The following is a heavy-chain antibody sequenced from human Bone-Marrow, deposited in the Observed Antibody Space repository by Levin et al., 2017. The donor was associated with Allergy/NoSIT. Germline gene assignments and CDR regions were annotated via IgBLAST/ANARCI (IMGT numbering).Heavy chain of an antibody. V-gene: IGHV3-7*01. J-gene: IGHJ6*02. D-gene: IGHD5-12*01. CDR2: IKEDGSQS. CDR3: VREISGSRYNGFDWDDYFYGLDV. Sequence: GGSLRLSCAASGFSLSGYWMTWVRQIPGKGLEWVASIKEDGSQSNYLDAVRGRFSVSRDNTKNSLSLHMRNLRGEDTAIYYCVREISGSRYNGFDWDDYFYGLDVWGPGVAVSVSS. CDR1: GFSLSGYW.